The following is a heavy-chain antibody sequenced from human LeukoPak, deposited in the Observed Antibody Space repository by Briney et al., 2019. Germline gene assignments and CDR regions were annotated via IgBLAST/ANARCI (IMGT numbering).Heavy chain of an antibody. CDR3: ARQLTSGDCDY. CDR2: IDPADSQT. D-gene: IGHD1-1*01. J-gene: IGHJ4*02. CDR1: GYSFTSYW. V-gene: IGHV5-10-1*01. Sequence: GESLMICCQGSGYSFTSYWICWVRQMPGRGLEWMGRIDPADSQTNYSPSFQGHVTISADKSISTVYLQWSTLKASDTAMYYCARQLTSGDCDYWGQGTLVTVSS.